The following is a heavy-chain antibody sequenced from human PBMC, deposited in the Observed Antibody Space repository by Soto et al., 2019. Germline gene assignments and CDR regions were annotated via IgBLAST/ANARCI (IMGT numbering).Heavy chain of an antibody. V-gene: IGHV4-39*01. CDR3: ARMATDVVVTAAYIPGFDP. Sequence: PSETLSLTCTVSGVSISSSSYHWGCIRQPPGKGLECIGSIYYSGNTYYNPSLKSRVTISVDTSKNQFSLKLSSVPAADTAVYYCARMATDVVVTAAYIPGFDPWGRGTRVTVSS. CDR1: GVSISSSSYH. CDR2: IYYSGNT. D-gene: IGHD2-2*01. J-gene: IGHJ5*02.